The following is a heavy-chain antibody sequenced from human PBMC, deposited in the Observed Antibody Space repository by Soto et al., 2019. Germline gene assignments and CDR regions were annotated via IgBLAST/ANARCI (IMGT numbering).Heavy chain of an antibody. CDR1: GFTFSDYY. CDR2: ISSSSSYT. CDR3: ARHLSLGDSYFDY. V-gene: IGHV3-11*05. Sequence: QVQLVESGGGLVKPGGSLRLSCAASGFTFSDYYMSWIRQAPGKGLEWVSYISSSSSYTNYADSVKGRFTISRDNAKNSLYLQMNSLRAEDTAVYYCARHLSLGDSYFDYWGPGTLVTVSS. D-gene: IGHD3-16*01. J-gene: IGHJ4*02.